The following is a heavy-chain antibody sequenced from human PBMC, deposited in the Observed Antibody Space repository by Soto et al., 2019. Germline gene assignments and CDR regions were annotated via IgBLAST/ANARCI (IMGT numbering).Heavy chain of an antibody. CDR3: ARMGYSSSEPPRVYYGMDV. CDR1: GGTFSSYA. V-gene: IGHV1-69*13. D-gene: IGHD6-13*01. J-gene: IGHJ6*02. CDR2: IIPIFGTA. Sequence: SVKVSCKASGGTFSSYAISWVRQAPGQGLEWMGGIIPIFGTANYAQKFQGRVTITADESTSTAYMELSSLRSEDTAVYYCARMGYSSSEPPRVYYGMDVWGQGTTVRVSS.